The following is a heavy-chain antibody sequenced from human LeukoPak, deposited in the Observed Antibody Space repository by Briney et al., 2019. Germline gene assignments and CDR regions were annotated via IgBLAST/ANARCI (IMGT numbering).Heavy chain of an antibody. CDR3: ARALRYFDPVDY. J-gene: IGHJ4*02. V-gene: IGHV4-39*07. D-gene: IGHD3-9*01. CDR1: GGSISSSSYY. Sequence: ASETLSLTCTVSGGSISSSSYYWGWIRQPPGKGLEWIGSIYYSGSTNYNPSLKSRVTISVDTSKNQFSLKLSSVTAADTAVYYCARALRYFDPVDYWGQGTLVTVSS. CDR2: IYYSGST.